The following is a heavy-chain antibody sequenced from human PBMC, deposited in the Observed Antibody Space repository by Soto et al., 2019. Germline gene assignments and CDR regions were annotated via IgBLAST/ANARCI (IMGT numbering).Heavy chain of an antibody. J-gene: IGHJ4*02. CDR1: GGTFSSYA. Sequence: ASVKVSCKASGGTFSSYAISWVRQAPGQGLEWMGGIIPIFGTANYAQKFQGRVTITADESTSTAYMELSSLRSEDTAVYYCARRTMVRGVISFDYWGQGTLVTVSS. D-gene: IGHD3-10*01. CDR2: IIPIFGTA. V-gene: IGHV1-69*13. CDR3: ARRTMVRGVISFDY.